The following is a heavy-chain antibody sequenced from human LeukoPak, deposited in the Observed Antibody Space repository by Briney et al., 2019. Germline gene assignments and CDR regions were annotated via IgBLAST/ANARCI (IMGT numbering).Heavy chain of an antibody. CDR2: INHSGSI. J-gene: IGHJ5*02. CDR1: VGSFSGYY. V-gene: IGHV4-34*01. CDR3: ARAADEENWFDP. D-gene: IGHD5-24*01. Sequence: SETLSLTCAVYVGSFSGYYWTWIRQPPGKVLEWIGEINHSGSIRYNPSLKSRVTISVDTSKNQLSRKLSSVTAADTAVYYCARAADEENWFDPWGQGTLVTVSS.